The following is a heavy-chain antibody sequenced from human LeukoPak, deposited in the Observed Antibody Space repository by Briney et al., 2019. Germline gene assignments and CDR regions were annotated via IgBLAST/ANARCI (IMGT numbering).Heavy chain of an antibody. V-gene: IGHV4-59*01. CDR2: IYYSGST. CDR3: ARGPGSWYSVWFDP. J-gene: IGHJ5*02. Sequence: SETLSLTCTVSGGSISSYYWSWIRQPPGKGLEWIGYIYYSGSTNYNPSLKSRVTISVDTSKNQFSLKLSSVTAADTAVYYCARGPGSWYSVWFDPWGQGTLDTVSS. CDR1: GGSISSYY. D-gene: IGHD6-13*01.